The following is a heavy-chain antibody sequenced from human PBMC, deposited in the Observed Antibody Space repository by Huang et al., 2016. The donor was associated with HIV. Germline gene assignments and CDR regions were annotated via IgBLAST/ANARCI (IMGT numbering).Heavy chain of an antibody. J-gene: IGHJ4*02. Sequence: QVQLVQSGAEVRKPGASVKVSCKASGYTFSSYDINWVRQAPGQGLEWRGWINPNSGNTGYAHRFKGSFAMTRNTSMTTAYMELRSLRSDDTAVYFCARGLGHTRRFDYWGQGALVNVYS. CDR2: INPNSGNT. CDR3: ARGLGHTRRFDY. CDR1: GYTFSSYD. D-gene: IGHD2-2*01. V-gene: IGHV1-8*01.